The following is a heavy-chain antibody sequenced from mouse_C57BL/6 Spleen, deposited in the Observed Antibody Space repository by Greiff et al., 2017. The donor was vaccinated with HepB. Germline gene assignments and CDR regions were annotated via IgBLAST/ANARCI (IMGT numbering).Heavy chain of an antibody. D-gene: IGHD2-3*01. CDR2: INPNNGGT. CDR1: GYTFTDYN. CDR3: ARVYDGYHSAWFAY. J-gene: IGHJ3*01. V-gene: IGHV1-18*01. Sequence: EVQLQQSGPELVKPGASVKIPCKASGYTFTDYNMDWVKQSPGKSLEWIGDINPNNGGTIYNQKFKGKATLTVDKSSSTAYMELRSLTSEDTAVYYCARVYDGYHSAWFAYWGQGTLVTVSA.